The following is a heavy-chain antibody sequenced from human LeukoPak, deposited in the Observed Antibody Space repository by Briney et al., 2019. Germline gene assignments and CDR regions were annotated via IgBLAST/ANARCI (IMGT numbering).Heavy chain of an antibody. J-gene: IGHJ4*02. D-gene: IGHD3-16*01. CDR1: GFTFTSYG. CDR3: AKGSIMITFGGVSDY. CDR2: ISAYNGNT. Sequence: ASVKVSCKASGFTFTSYGISWVRRAPGQGLEWMGWISAYNGNTNYAQKLQGRVTMTTDTSTSTAYMELRSLRSDDTAVYYCAKGSIMITFGGVSDYWGQGTLVTVSS. V-gene: IGHV1-18*01.